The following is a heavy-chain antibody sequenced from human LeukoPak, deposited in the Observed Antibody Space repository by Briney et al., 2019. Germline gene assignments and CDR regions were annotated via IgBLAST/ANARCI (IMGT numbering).Heavy chain of an antibody. J-gene: IGHJ4*02. V-gene: IGHV4-61*02. D-gene: IGHD1-7*01. CDR2: IYTSGST. Sequence: SETLSLTCTVSGGSISSGSYYWSWIRQPAGKGLEWIGRIYTSGSTNYNPSLKSRVTISVDTSKNQFSLKLSSVTAADTAVYYCARGQLELPENLDYWGQGTLVTVSS. CDR3: ARGQLELPENLDY. CDR1: GGSISSGSYY.